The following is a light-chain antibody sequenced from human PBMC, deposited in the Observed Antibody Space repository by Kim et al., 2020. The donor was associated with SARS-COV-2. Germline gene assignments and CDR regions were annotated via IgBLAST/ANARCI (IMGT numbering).Light chain of an antibody. Sequence: ASVGDRGTITCRASRDIRNNLCWYQQSPGRAPKRLIYGASSLQSGVPSRFSGSGSGTEFTLTINSLQPEDVATYFCLQHNSYPITFGQGTRLEIK. J-gene: IGKJ5*01. CDR3: LQHNSYPIT. CDR2: GAS. V-gene: IGKV1-17*01. CDR1: RDIRNN.